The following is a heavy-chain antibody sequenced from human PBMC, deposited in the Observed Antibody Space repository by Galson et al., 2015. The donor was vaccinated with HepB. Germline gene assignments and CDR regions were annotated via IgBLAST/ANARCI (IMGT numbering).Heavy chain of an antibody. CDR2: IKQDRSEK. J-gene: IGHJ4*02. CDR3: ARHLGDTAMVADHFDY. V-gene: IGHV3-7*01. D-gene: IGHD5-18*01. Sequence: SLRLSCAASGFTFSSYWLSWVRQAPGKGLEWVANIKQDRSEKYYVDSVKGRFTISRDNAKNSLYLQMNSLRAEDTAVYYCARHLGDTAMVADHFDYWGQGTLVTVSS. CDR1: GFTFSSYW.